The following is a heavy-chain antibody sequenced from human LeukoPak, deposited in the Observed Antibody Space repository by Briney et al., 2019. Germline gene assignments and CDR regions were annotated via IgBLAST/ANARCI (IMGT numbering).Heavy chain of an antibody. J-gene: IGHJ4*02. CDR2: IYYSGST. Sequence: SETLSLTCTVSGGSISGYYWSWIRQPPGKGLEWIGYIYYSGSTNYNPSLKSRVTMSADTSKNQFSLKLSSVTAADTAVYYCARHLVGATGTGPFDYWGQGTLVTVSS. D-gene: IGHD1-26*01. CDR3: ARHLVGATGTGPFDY. V-gene: IGHV4-59*08. CDR1: GGSISGYY.